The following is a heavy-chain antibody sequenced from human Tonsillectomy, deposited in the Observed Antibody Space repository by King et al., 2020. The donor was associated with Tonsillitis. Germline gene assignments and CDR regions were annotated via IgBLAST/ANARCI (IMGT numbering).Heavy chain of an antibody. CDR3: ARVGGGYTSGSPIYYYYGLDG. CDR2: IIPVFGST. Sequence: QLVQSGAEVKKPGSSVKVSCKASGGTFSTYAISWVRQAPGQGLEWMGGIIPVFGSTKYVEKFQGRVTMTADTSTNTAYMELSSLRSEDTAVYYCARVGGGYTSGSPIYYYYGLDGWGEGTTVIVSS. V-gene: IGHV1-69*06. J-gene: IGHJ6*01. D-gene: IGHD5-18*01. CDR1: GGTFSTYA.